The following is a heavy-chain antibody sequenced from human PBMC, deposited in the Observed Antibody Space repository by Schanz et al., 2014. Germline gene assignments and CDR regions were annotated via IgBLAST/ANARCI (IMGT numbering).Heavy chain of an antibody. J-gene: IGHJ6*02. D-gene: IGHD5-12*01. CDR3: AKELNRRGGQTNFYYYYGMDV. V-gene: IGHV3-30*18. CDR1: GFNFSNYD. CDR2: IYYNGTNK. Sequence: QVQLVESGGGVVQPGRSLRLSCAASGFNFSNYDIHWVRQAPGKGLEWVALIYYNGTNKYYADSVKGRFTISRDNSQNPRDLQMNTLKTEDTAVYYGAKELNRRGGQTNFYYYYGMDVWGQGTTVTVSS.